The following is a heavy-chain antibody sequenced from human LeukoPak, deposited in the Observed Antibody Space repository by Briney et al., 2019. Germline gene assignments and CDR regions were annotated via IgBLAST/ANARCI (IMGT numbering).Heavy chain of an antibody. J-gene: IGHJ5*02. V-gene: IGHV3-7*01. CDR3: ARWNYAYDR. CDR2: TGLYGDGE. D-gene: IGHD1-7*01. Sequence: GGSLRLSCVASGFTFKTFGMAWVRQAPGKGLEWVAHTGLYGDGEYAESVRGRFTISRDNAKSSVYLEMNSLRAEDTALYYCARWNYAYDRWGQGTLVTVSS. CDR1: GFTFKTFG.